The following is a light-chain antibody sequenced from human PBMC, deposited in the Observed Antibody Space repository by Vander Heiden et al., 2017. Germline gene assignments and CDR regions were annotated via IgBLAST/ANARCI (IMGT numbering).Light chain of an antibody. CDR2: KAS. CDR3: QQENSYPCT. V-gene: IGKV1-5*03. CDR1: QSISSW. J-gene: IGKJ2*02. Sequence: DIQMPQSPSTLSASVGDRVTITCRASQSISSWLAWYQQKPGKAPKLLIYKASSLESGVPSRFSGSGSGTEFTLTISSLQPDDFATYYCQQENSYPCTFGQGTKVEIK.